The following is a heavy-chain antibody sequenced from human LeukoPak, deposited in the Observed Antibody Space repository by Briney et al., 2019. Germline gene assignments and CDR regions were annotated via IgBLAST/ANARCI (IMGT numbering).Heavy chain of an antibody. CDR2: FDPEDGET. CDR3: ATEGTNYDSSGYQYYFDY. J-gene: IGHJ4*02. D-gene: IGHD3-22*01. Sequence: ASVKVSCKVSGYTLTELSMHWVRQAPGKGLEWMGGFDPEDGETIYAQKFQGRVTMTEDTSTDTAYMELSSLRSGDTAVYYCATEGTNYDSSGYQYYFDYWGQGTLVTVSS. CDR1: GYTLTELS. V-gene: IGHV1-24*01.